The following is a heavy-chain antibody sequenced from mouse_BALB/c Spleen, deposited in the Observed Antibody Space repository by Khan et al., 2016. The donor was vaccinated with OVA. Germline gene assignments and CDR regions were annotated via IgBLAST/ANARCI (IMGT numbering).Heavy chain of an antibody. D-gene: IGHD2-1*01. J-gene: IGHJ3*01. CDR2: INTYTGEA. CDR3: SRAKGNYWFAY. Sequence: QIQLVQSGPELKKPGETVKISCKASGYTLTDYGMNWVKQAPGKGLKWMGWINTYTGEATYADDFKGRFAFSLETSANTAYLQINNLKTEDTAIYCCSRAKGNYWFAYWGQGTLVTVSA. V-gene: IGHV9-3-1*01. CDR1: GYTLTDYG.